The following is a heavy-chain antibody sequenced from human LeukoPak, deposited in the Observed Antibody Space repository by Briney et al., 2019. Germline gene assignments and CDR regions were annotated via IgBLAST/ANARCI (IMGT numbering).Heavy chain of an antibody. J-gene: IGHJ3*02. Sequence: ASVKVSCKASGYTFTGYYMHWVRQAPGQGLEWMGRINPNSGGTNYAQKFQGRVTMTRDTSISTAYMELSRLRSDDTAVYYCASAIHDFWSWAFDIWGQGTMVTVSS. D-gene: IGHD3-3*01. V-gene: IGHV1-2*06. CDR3: ASAIHDFWSWAFDI. CDR1: GYTFTGYY. CDR2: INPNSGGT.